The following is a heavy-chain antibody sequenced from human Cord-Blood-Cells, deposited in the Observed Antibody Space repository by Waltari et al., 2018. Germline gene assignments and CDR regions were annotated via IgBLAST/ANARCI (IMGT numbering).Heavy chain of an antibody. CDR1: GFTFSNAW. J-gene: IGHJ4*02. D-gene: IGHD7-27*01. CDR3: TTNWGSYVN. Sequence: EVQLVESGGGLVKPGGSLRLSCAASGFTFSNAWMRWVRQAPGKGLEWVGRIKRKTDGGTTDYAAPVKGRFTISRDDSKNTLYLQMNSLKTEDTAVYYCTTNWGSYVNWGQGTLVTVSS. V-gene: IGHV3-15*01. CDR2: IKRKTDGGTT.